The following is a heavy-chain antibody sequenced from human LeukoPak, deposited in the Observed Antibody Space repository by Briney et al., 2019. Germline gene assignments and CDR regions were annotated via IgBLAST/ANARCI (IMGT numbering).Heavy chain of an antibody. D-gene: IGHD1-1*01. CDR1: GGSISSGDYY. Sequence: SETLSLTCTVSGGSISSGDYYWSWIRQPPGKGLEWIGYIYYSGSTYYNPSLKSRVTISVDTSKNQFSLKLSSVTAADTAVYYCARVNWNDVWFDPWGQGTLVTVSS. J-gene: IGHJ5*02. CDR2: IYYSGST. CDR3: ARVNWNDVWFDP. V-gene: IGHV4-30-4*01.